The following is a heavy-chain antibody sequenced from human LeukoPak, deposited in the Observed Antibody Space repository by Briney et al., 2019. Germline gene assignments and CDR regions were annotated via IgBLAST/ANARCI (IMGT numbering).Heavy chain of an antibody. Sequence: GGSLRLSCAAYGLTVSSNYIGWVRQAPGKGLEWVSIIYSAGGIYYADSVRGRFTISRDNSKNTVGLQMNSLTVEDTAVYYCASGGLGTRKYYSDPFHYWGQGTLVTVSS. CDR3: ASGGLGTRKYYSDPFHY. V-gene: IGHV3-53*01. CDR2: IYSAGGI. D-gene: IGHD3-10*01. J-gene: IGHJ4*02. CDR1: GLTVSSNY.